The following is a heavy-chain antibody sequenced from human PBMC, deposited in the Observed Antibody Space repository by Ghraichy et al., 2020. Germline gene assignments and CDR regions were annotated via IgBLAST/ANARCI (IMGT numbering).Heavy chain of an antibody. CDR2: IYYSGST. CDR1: GGSISSSSYY. D-gene: IGHD1-26*01. V-gene: IGHV4-39*01. Sequence: SETLSLTCTVSGGSISSSSYYWGWIRQPPGKGLEWIGSIYYSGSTYYNPSLKSRVTISVDTSKNQFSLKLSSVTAADTAVYYCARLFLRTKSGGSYYYFDYWGQGTLVTVSS. J-gene: IGHJ4*02. CDR3: ARLFLRTKSGGSYYYFDY.